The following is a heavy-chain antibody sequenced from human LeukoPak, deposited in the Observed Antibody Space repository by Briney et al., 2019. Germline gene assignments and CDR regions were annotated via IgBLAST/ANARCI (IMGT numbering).Heavy chain of an antibody. CDR2: IKNDGSEK. J-gene: IGHJ5*02. D-gene: IGHD2-15*01. CDR3: VRDRGYCSGGPCYGEVS. Sequence: GSLRLSCETSGFTFRGHWMSWVRQAPGKGLEWVANIKNDGSEKYYVDSVKGRFTISRDNAKNSLYLQLDSLTVEDTAMYYCVRDRGYCSGGPCYGEVSWGLGTLVTVSS. V-gene: IGHV3-7*01. CDR1: GFTFRGHW.